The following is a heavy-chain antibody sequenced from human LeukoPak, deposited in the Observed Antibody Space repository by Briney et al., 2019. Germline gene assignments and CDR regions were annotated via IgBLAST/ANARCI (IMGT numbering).Heavy chain of an antibody. CDR1: GFTFSSYW. D-gene: IGHD6-19*01. V-gene: IGHV3-7*01. J-gene: IGHJ4*02. Sequence: GGSLRLSCAASGFTFSSYWMSWVRQAPGKGRDWVANIKQDGSEKYYVDSVKGRFTISRDNAKNSLYLKMNSLRAEDTAVYYCARGFRGWYAEGFDYWGQGTVVPVSS. CDR3: ARGFRGWYAEGFDY. CDR2: IKQDGSEK.